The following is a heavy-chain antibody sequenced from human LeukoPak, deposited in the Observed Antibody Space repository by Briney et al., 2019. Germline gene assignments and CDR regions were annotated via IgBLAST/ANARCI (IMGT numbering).Heavy chain of an antibody. CDR3: AKHRTYYYGSGSYLYFDY. D-gene: IGHD3-10*01. CDR1: GFTFSSYA. Sequence: PGGSLRLSCAASGFTFSSYAMSWVRQAPGKGLKGFSAISGSGGSTYYADSVKGRFTISRDNSKNTLYLQMNSLRAEDTAVYYCAKHRTYYYGSGSYLYFDYWGQGTLVTVSS. CDR2: ISGSGGST. J-gene: IGHJ4*02. V-gene: IGHV3-23*01.